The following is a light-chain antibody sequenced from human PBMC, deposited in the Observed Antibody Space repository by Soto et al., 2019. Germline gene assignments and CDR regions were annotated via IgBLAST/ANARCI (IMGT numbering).Light chain of an antibody. CDR3: QQCDNWWT. J-gene: IGKJ1*01. Sequence: IVMTQSPATLSVSPGDRATLSCRASQSVSNNLAWYQQTPGQAPRLLLYDASTRATGIPARFSGSGSGTEFTLTISSLQSEDFAVYYCQQCDNWWTFGQGTKVDIK. CDR2: DAS. V-gene: IGKV3-15*01. CDR1: QSVSNN.